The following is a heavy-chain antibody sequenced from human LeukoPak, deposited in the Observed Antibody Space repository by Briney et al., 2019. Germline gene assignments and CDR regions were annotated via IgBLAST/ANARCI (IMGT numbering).Heavy chain of an antibody. Sequence: GGSLRLSCAASGFTFSSYWMHWVRQAPGKGLVWVSRINTDGSSTSYADSVKGRFTISRDNAKNTLYLQMNSLRAEDTAVYYCARVLLWFGEFHFDYWGQGTLVTVSS. V-gene: IGHV3-74*01. CDR3: ARVLLWFGEFHFDY. CDR1: GFTFSSYW. CDR2: INTDGSST. J-gene: IGHJ4*02. D-gene: IGHD3-10*01.